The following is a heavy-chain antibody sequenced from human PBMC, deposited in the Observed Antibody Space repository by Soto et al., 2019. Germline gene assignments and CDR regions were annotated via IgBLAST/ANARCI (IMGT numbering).Heavy chain of an antibody. CDR3: ARDGGGYLRPGYHYGLDV. Sequence: SETLSLTCTVSGASISSGDYYWSWIRQPPGKGLEWIGYIYYSGSTYYHPSLQSRVTISIDASKNQFSLKLRSVTAADTAMYYCARDGGGYLRPGYHYGLDVWGQGTTVTVYS. CDR1: GASISSGDYY. J-gene: IGHJ6*02. D-gene: IGHD5-12*01. CDR2: IYYSGST. V-gene: IGHV4-30-4*01.